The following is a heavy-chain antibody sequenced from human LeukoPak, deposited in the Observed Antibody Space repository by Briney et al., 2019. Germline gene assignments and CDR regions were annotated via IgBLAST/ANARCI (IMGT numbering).Heavy chain of an antibody. CDR1: GGSFSDYY. V-gene: IGHV4-34*01. D-gene: IGHD3-3*01. Sequence: PSETLSLTCAVYGGSFSDYYWSWIRQPPGKGLEWIGEINHSGSTNYNPSLKSRVTISVDTSKNQFSLKLSSVTAADTAEYYCARGPLTDLFGVVIIPSDPWGQGTLVTVSS. CDR2: INHSGST. J-gene: IGHJ5*02. CDR3: ARGPLTDLFGVVIIPSDP.